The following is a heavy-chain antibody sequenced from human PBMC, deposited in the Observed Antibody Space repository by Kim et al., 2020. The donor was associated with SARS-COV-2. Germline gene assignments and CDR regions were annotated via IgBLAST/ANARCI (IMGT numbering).Heavy chain of an antibody. CDR1: GYTFTSYD. V-gene: IGHV1-8*02. D-gene: IGHD5-18*01. CDR2: MNPNSGNT. Sequence: ASVKVSCKASGYTFTSYDINWVRQATGQGLEWMGWMNPNSGNTGYAQKFQGRVTMTRNTSISTAYMELSSLRSEDTAVYYCASGGGYGDYYYYYGMDVWGQGTTVTVSS. CDR3: ASGGGYGDYYYYYGMDV. J-gene: IGHJ6*02.